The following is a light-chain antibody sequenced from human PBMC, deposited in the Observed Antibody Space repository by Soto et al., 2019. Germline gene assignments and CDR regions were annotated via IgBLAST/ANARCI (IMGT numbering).Light chain of an antibody. CDR2: DDD. J-gene: IGLJ3*02. CDR1: SSNIGDDY. Sequence: QSVLTQPPSVSSAPGQKVTISCSGSSSNIGDDYVSWYQQVPGKAPRLLIYDDDKRPSGIPDRFSGSKSGTAATLEITGLQTGDEADYYCGTWDSSLSGGVFGGGTKLTVL. V-gene: IGLV1-51*01. CDR3: GTWDSSLSGGV.